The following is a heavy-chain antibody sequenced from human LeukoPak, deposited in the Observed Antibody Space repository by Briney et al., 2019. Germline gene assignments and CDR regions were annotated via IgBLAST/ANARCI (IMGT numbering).Heavy chain of an antibody. CDR1: GGSISSYY. V-gene: IGHV4-4*07. CDR2: IYTSGST. D-gene: IGHD3-10*01. Sequence: SETLSLTCTVSGGSISSYYWSWIRQSAGKGLEWIGRIYTSGSTNYNPSLKSRVTMSVDTSKNQFSLKLSSVTAADTAVYYCARALLYRGSGSPLSYYGMDVWGQGTTVTVSS. CDR3: ARALLYRGSGSPLSYYGMDV. J-gene: IGHJ6*02.